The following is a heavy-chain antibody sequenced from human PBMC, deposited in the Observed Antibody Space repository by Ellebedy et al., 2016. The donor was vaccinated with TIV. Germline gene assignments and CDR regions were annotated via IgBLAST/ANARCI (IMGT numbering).Heavy chain of an antibody. CDR1: GFDFIYSA. Sequence: PGGSLRLSCATSGFDFIYSAMSWVRQAPGKGLEWVSGISGSGNDPYYADSVKGRFTISRDNSKNTVFLQMHSLRGEDTGMYYCAKTATIWGQGTMVTVSS. V-gene: IGHV3-23*01. CDR3: AKTATI. CDR2: ISGSGNDP. J-gene: IGHJ3*02.